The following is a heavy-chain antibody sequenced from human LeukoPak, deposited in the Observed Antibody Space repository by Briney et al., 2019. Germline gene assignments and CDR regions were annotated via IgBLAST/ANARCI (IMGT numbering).Heavy chain of an antibody. Sequence: ASVKVSCKASGHTFTAYYIHWVRQAPGQGLEWMGWINPNSGGTNYAQKFQGRVTMTRDTSISTAYMELSRLGSDDSAVYYCATLSSYHYYFDYWGQGTLVTVSS. D-gene: IGHD3-16*02. CDR2: INPNSGGT. J-gene: IGHJ4*02. CDR1: GHTFTAYY. CDR3: ATLSSYHYYFDY. V-gene: IGHV1-2*02.